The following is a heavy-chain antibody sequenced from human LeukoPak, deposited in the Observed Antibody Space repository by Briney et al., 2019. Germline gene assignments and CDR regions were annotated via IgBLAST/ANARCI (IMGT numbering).Heavy chain of an antibody. J-gene: IGHJ6*03. CDR1: GGSISSGGYY. D-gene: IGHD3-10*02. V-gene: IGHV4-30-2*01. CDR3: ARVMSPLAGNFYYYMDV. CDR2: IYHSGST. Sequence: SETLSLTCTVSGGSISSGGYYWSWIRQPPGKGLEWIGYIYHSGSTYYNPSLKSRVTISVDRSKNQFSLKLSSVTAADTAVYYCARVMSPLAGNFYYYMDVWGKGTTVTVSS.